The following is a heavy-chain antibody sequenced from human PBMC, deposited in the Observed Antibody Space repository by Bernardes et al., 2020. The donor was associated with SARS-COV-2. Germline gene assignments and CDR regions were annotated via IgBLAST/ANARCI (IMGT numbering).Heavy chain of an antibody. V-gene: IGHV3-20*01. CDR1: GFTFDDYG. CDR3: AREAHYYGSGRGAFDI. Sequence: WGTLRLSCAASGFTFDDYGMSWVRKAPGKGLEWVSGINWNGGSTGYADSVKGRFTISRDNAKNSLYLQMNSLRAEDTALYHCAREAHYYGSGRGAFDIWGQGTMVTVSS. CDR2: INWNGGST. D-gene: IGHD3-10*01. J-gene: IGHJ3*02.